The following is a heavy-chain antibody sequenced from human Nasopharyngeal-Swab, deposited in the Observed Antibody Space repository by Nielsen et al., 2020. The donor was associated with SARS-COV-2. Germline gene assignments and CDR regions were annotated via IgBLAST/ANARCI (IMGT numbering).Heavy chain of an antibody. CDR3: VRGSYGHYDP. D-gene: IGHD4-17*01. V-gene: IGHV3-21*06. J-gene: IGHJ5*02. CDR2: TSTTSDYI. Sequence: GNLKISCAASGFTFSSYTMNWVRQAPGKGLEWGSATSTTSDYIYSAESVKGRFTISRDNAKNSPFLQMNSLRSEETAIYYCVRGSYGHYDPWCQGAPVTVSS. CDR1: GFTFSSYT.